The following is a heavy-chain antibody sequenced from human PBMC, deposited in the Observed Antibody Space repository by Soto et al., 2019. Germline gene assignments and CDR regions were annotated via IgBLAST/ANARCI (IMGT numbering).Heavy chain of an antibody. CDR3: EAPTVTTASDAFDI. CDR1: GGSFSGYY. D-gene: IGHD4-17*01. Sequence: QVQLQQWGAGLLKPSETLSLTCSVYGGSFSGYYWSWIRQPPGKGLEWIGEINHSGSTNYNPSLKSRVTISVDTYKNQFSLKLRSVTAADTTVYYCEAPTVTTASDAFDIWGQETMVTVSS. V-gene: IGHV4-34*01. J-gene: IGHJ3*02. CDR2: INHSGST.